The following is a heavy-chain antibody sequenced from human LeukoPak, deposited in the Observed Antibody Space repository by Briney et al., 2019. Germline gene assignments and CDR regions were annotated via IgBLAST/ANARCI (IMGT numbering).Heavy chain of an antibody. CDR2: FSGSGGST. D-gene: IGHD6-19*01. Sequence: GGSLRLSCAASGFTFSSYAMSWVRQPPGKGLEWVSAFSGSGGSTYYADSEKGRFTISRDNSKNTLYLQMNSLRAEDTAVYYCVVTLAVAGLNYWGQATLVTVSS. V-gene: IGHV3-23*01. J-gene: IGHJ4*02. CDR1: GFTFSSYA. CDR3: VVTLAVAGLNY.